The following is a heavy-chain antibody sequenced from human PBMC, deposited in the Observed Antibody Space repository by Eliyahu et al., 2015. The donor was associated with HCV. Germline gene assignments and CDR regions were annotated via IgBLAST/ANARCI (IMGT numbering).Heavy chain of an antibody. CDR1: GGPISGSSSYY. Sequence: QLQESGPGVVKPSETLSLTCTVSGGPISGSSSYYWGWIRQPPGKGLEWIGSIYYNGNTYYNPSLKSRVTISIDTSKDQFSLRLTSVTAADTAVYFCARLPRVVYAKFDRWGQGALVTVSS. D-gene: IGHD2-8*02. J-gene: IGHJ4*02. CDR3: ARLPRVVYAKFDR. CDR2: IYYNGNT. V-gene: IGHV4-39*01.